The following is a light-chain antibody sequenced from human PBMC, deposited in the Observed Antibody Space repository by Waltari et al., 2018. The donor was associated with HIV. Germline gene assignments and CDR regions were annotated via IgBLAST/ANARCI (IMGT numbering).Light chain of an antibody. CDR3: AAWDDSLNGRV. Sequence: QSVLTQPPSVSATPGPRVTLSCSGRGSNVVSTPVDWSQQLPGTAPKLVIYDNNQRPSGVPARFSGSTAGTSASLAISGLQSEDEADYYCAAWDDSLNGRVFGGGTKLTVL. J-gene: IGLJ3*02. CDR1: GSNVVSTP. CDR2: DNN. V-gene: IGLV1-44*01.